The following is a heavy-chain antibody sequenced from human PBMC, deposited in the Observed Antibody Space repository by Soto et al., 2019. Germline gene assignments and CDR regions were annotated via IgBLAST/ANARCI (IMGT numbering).Heavy chain of an antibody. CDR2: ISYTVDA. J-gene: IGHJ4*02. CDR3: VGALMSRAMESFDY. V-gene: IGHV4-59*01. Sequence: HVQLQESGPGLVKPSEPLSLTCSVSAGSISRYYWGWVRQSPGEGLEWIAHISYTVDASYNPSLKCQVTITLDTSKNQIALSLMSVTAADEAVYYCVGALMSRAMESFDYWGQGTLVTVTS. D-gene: IGHD5-18*01. CDR1: AGSISRYY.